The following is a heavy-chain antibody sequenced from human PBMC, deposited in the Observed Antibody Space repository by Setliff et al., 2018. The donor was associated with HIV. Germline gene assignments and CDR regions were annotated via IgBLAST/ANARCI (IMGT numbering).Heavy chain of an antibody. Sequence: ASVKVSCKASGYTFTSYGISWVRQAPGQGLEWMGWISAYNGNTNYAQKLKGRVTMTTDTSTSTAYVEVRSLRSDDTAVYYCARKGTGDAFDIWGQGTMVTVSS. CDR3: ARKGTGDAFDI. V-gene: IGHV1-18*01. J-gene: IGHJ3*02. CDR2: ISAYNGNT. D-gene: IGHD1-1*01. CDR1: GYTFTSYG.